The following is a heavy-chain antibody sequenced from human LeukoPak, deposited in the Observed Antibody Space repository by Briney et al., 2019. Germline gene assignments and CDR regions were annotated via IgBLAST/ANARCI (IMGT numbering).Heavy chain of an antibody. CDR3: ARDDDSRGYYGHFHP. Sequence: GGSLRLSCAASGFTFSDYYMSWIRQAPGKGLEWVSYISSSGTTIYYADSVKGRFTISRDNAKNSLYLQMSSQRAEDTALYYCARDDDSRGYYGHFHPWGQGTLVTVSS. CDR1: GFTFSDYY. CDR2: ISSSGTTI. J-gene: IGHJ1*01. V-gene: IGHV3-11*01. D-gene: IGHD3-22*01.